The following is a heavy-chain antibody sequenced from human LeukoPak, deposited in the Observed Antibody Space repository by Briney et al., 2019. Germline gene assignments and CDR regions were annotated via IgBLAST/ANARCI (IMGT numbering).Heavy chain of an antibody. J-gene: IGHJ4*02. CDR2: ISSSSSYT. D-gene: IGHD4-17*01. Sequence: GGALKLSCAASGFTFSDYYMSWIRQLPGKGLEWVPFISSSSSYTNYADSVKGRFTISRDNTKNSLYLQMNNLRAEDTAVYYCARGGADYVIAYWGQGTLVTVSS. CDR1: GFTFSDYY. CDR3: ARGGADYVIAY. V-gene: IGHV3-11*06.